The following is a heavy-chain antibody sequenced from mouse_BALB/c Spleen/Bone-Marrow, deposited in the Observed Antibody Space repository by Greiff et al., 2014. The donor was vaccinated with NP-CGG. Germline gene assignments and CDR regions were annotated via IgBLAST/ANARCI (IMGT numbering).Heavy chain of an antibody. CDR1: GYTFTSSW. V-gene: IGHV1S130*01. D-gene: IGHD2-1*01. CDR3: AREKIYGNYLWYFDV. J-gene: IGHJ1*01. Sequence: VQLQQSGSVLVRPGASVKLSCKASGYTFTSSWMHWAKQRPGQGLEWIGEIHPNSGNTNYNEKFKGKATLTVDTSSSTAYVDXXXLTXXXSAVYYCAREKIYGNYLWYFDVWGAGTTVTVSS. CDR2: IHPNSGNT.